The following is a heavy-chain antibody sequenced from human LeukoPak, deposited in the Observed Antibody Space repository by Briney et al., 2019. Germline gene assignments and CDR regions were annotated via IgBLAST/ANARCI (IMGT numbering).Heavy chain of an antibody. V-gene: IGHV3-30-3*01. CDR3: ARVGQLVDY. D-gene: IGHD6-6*01. J-gene: IGHJ4*02. CDR1: GFTFSSYA. CDR2: ISYDGSNK. Sequence: GGSLRLSCAASGFTFSSYAMHWVRQAPGKGLEWVAVISYDGSNKYYADSVKGRFTISRDNSKNTLYLQMNSLRAEDTAVYYCARVGQLVDYWGQGTLVTVSS.